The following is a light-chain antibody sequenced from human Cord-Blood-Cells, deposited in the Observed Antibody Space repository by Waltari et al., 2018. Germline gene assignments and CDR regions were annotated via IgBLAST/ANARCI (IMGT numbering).Light chain of an antibody. CDR1: SSDVGSYNL. Sequence: QSALTQPASVSGSPGQSITISCTGTSSDVGSYNLVSWYQQHPGKAPKLMIYEGSKRPSGVSNRFSGSKSVNTASLTISGLQAEDETDYDCCSYAGSSTVVFGGGTKLTVL. CDR2: EGS. J-gene: IGLJ2*01. V-gene: IGLV2-23*01. CDR3: CSYAGSSTVV.